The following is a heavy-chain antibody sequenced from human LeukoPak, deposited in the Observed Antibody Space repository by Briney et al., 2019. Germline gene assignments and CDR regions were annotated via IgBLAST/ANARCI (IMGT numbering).Heavy chain of an antibody. CDR3: ARDTGSSSWNEYFQH. J-gene: IGHJ1*01. D-gene: IGHD6-13*01. CDR2: IYYSGST. Sequence: SETLSLTCTVSGGSISSYYWSWIRQPPGKGLEWIGYIYYSGSTNYNPSLKSRVTISVDTSKNQFSLKLSSVTAADTAVYYCARDTGSSSWNEYFQHWGQGTLVTVSP. V-gene: IGHV4-59*01. CDR1: GGSISSYY.